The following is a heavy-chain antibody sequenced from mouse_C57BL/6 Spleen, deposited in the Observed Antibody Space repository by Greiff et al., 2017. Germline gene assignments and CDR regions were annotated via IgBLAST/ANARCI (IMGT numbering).Heavy chain of an antibody. CDR2: IHPNSGST. CDR3: ARREDYGDYFDY. CDR1: GYTFTSYW. Sequence: VQLQQPGAELVKPGASVKLSCKASGYTFTSYWMHWVKQRPGQGLEWIGMIHPNSGSTNYNEKFKSKATLTVDKSSSTAYMQLSSLTSEDSAVYYCARREDYGDYFDYWGQGTTLTVSS. V-gene: IGHV1-64*01. J-gene: IGHJ2*01. D-gene: IGHD1-1*01.